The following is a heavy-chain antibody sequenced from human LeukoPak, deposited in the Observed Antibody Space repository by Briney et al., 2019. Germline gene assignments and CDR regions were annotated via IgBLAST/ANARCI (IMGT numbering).Heavy chain of an antibody. V-gene: IGHV6-1*01. Sequence: SQTLSLTCAASGDSFSSNSAAWNWLRQSPSRGLEWLGRTYYRSKWYNDYAVSVKSRITINPDTSENHFSLQLNSVTPEDTAVYYCARCYGYYFDYWGQGTLVTVSS. CDR1: GDSFSSNSAA. D-gene: IGHD5-18*01. CDR2: TYYRSKWYN. J-gene: IGHJ4*02. CDR3: ARCYGYYFDY.